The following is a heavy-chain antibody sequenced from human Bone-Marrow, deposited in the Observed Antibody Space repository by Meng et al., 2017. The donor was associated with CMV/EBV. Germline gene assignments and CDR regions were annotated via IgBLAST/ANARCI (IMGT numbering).Heavy chain of an antibody. V-gene: IGHV3-21*01. Sequence: GESLKISCAASGFTFSSYSMNWVRQAPGKGLEWVSSISSSSSYIYYADSVKGRFTISRDNAKNSLYLQMNSLRAEDTAVYYCARDSPGWLQGSGLGYYWGQGTLVTGSS. J-gene: IGHJ4*02. D-gene: IGHD3-10*01. CDR1: GFTFSSYS. CDR3: ARDSPGWLQGSGLGYY. CDR2: ISSSSSYI.